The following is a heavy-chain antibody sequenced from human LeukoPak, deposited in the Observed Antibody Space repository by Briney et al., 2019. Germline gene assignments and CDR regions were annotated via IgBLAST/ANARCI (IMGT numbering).Heavy chain of an antibody. CDR1: GFAFKTYA. CDR3: AKIEGSGWYERDC. J-gene: IGHJ4*02. V-gene: IGHV3-23*01. CDR2: ISGSGGST. D-gene: IGHD6-19*01. Sequence: GGSLRLSCAAPGFAFKTYAMSWVRQAPGKGLEWVSAISGSGGSTFYADFVKGRFTISRDNSRNTVYLQMNSLGAEDTAVYYCAKIEGSGWYERDCWGQGTLVTVSS.